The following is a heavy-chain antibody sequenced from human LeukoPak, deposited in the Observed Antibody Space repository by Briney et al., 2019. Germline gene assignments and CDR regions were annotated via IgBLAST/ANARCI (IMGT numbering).Heavy chain of an antibody. V-gene: IGHV1-24*01. Sequence: ASVKVSRKVSGYTLTELSMHWVRQAPGKGLERMGGFDPEDGETIYAQKFQGRVTMTEDTSTDTAYMELSSLRSEDTAVYYCATVPRAIFGHYMDVWGKGTTVTVSS. CDR1: GYTLTELS. CDR2: FDPEDGET. CDR3: ATVPRAIFGHYMDV. J-gene: IGHJ6*03. D-gene: IGHD3-3*01.